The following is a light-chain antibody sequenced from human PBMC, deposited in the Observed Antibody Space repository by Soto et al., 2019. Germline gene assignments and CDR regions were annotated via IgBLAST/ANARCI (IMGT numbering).Light chain of an antibody. Sequence: DIVMTQSPATLSVSPGERATLSCGASRGISSNLAWYQQKPGRAPRLLIYGASTRATGIPERFSGSGSGTEFTLTISSLQSEDFAVYYCQQYTNWPKTFGQGTKVDIK. J-gene: IGKJ1*01. CDR2: GAS. CDR1: RGISSN. V-gene: IGKV3D-15*01. CDR3: QQYTNWPKT.